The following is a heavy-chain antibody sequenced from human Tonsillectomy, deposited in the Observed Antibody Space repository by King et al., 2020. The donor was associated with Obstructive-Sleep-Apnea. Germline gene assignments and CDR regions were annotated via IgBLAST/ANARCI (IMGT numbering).Heavy chain of an antibody. D-gene: IGHD1-14*01. CDR2: ISSTVDSA. V-gene: IGHV3-23*04. J-gene: IGHJ4*02. Sequence: VQLVESGGGLVQPGGSLRLSCAASGFTFSTYAMSWVRQAPGKGLEWVSVISSTVDSAYYADSVKGRFTISRDNSKNTLYLQMNSLRAEDTAIYYCAKDTVGRNGLFDYFGFWGQGTLVTVSS. CDR1: GFTFSTYA. CDR3: AKDTVGRNGLFDYFGF.